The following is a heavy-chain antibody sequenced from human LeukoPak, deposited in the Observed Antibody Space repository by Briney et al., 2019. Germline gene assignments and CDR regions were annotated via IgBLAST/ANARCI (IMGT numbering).Heavy chain of an antibody. CDR1: GFTFSSYA. Sequence: GGSLRFSCAASGFTFSSYAMHWVRQAPGKGLEGGAVISFDGSNKDYADSVKGRFTISRDNSTTTLYLQMNSLRTEDTAVYYCARDASGNYGYFDYWGQGTLVTVSS. J-gene: IGHJ4*02. D-gene: IGHD4-17*01. CDR3: ARDASGNYGYFDY. V-gene: IGHV3-30*04. CDR2: ISFDGSNK.